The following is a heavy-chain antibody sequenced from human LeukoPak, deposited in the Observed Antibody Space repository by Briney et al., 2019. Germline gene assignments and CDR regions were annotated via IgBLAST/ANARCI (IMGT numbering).Heavy chain of an antibody. V-gene: IGHV4-4*02. D-gene: IGHD3-9*01. CDR1: GGSISSSNW. CDR2: IYHSGST. Sequence: PSGTLSLTCAVSGGSISSSNWWSWVRQPPGKGLEWIGEIYHSGSTNYNPSLKSRVTISVDKSKNQFSLKLSSVTAADTAVYYCARRLPSFDWINYFDYWGQGTLVTVSS. J-gene: IGHJ4*02. CDR3: ARRLPSFDWINYFDY.